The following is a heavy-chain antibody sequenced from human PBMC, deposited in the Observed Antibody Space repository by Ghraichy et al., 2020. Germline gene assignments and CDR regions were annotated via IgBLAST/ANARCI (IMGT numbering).Heavy chain of an antibody. CDR1: GFIFSGYW. CDR2: IKKDGSEK. D-gene: IGHD6-19*01. CDR3: ARDRGGGWYFDY. Sequence: GGSLRLSCAASGFIFSGYWMSWVRLAPGKGPEWVANIKKDGSEKYYLDSVMGRFTTSRDNAKNSLYLEMNSLRAADTAVYYCARDRGGGWYFDYWGQGALVTVSS. J-gene: IGHJ4*02. V-gene: IGHV3-7*01.